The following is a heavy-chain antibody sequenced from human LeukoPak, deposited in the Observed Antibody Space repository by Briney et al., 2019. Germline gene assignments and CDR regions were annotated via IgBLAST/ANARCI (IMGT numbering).Heavy chain of an antibody. CDR1: GFTFSSYS. CDR2: ISSSSSYI. J-gene: IGHJ4*02. D-gene: IGHD2-8*01. CDR3: ARLGYCTNGVCYRIDY. V-gene: IGHV3-21*01. Sequence: GGSLRLSCAASGFTFSSYSMNWVRQAPGKGLEWVSSISSSSSYIYYADSVKGRFTISRDNAKNSLYLQMNSLRAEDTAVYYCARLGYCTNGVCYRIDYWGQGTPVTVSS.